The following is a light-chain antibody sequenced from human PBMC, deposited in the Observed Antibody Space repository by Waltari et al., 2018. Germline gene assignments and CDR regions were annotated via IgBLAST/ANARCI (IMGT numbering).Light chain of an antibody. V-gene: IGKV3-15*01. CDR3: QQYNTWPPIT. J-gene: IGKJ5*01. CDR2: EAS. Sequence: EIVMTQSPATLSVSPGERVTLSCRASQSVSSNLAWYQQEPGQTPRLLIYEASTRPTGIPARFSGSGSGTEFALSISSLQSEDFAVYYCQQYNTWPPITFGQGTRLEIK. CDR1: QSVSSN.